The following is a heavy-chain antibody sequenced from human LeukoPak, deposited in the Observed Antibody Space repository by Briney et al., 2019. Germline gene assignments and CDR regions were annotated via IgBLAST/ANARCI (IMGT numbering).Heavy chain of an antibody. CDR3: ASYYCSSGSCYFDH. J-gene: IGHJ4*02. CDR1: GFIAGYNY. CDR2: IYRGDT. Sequence: GGSLRLSCEVSGFIAGYNYMSWVRQAPGKGLEWASVIYRGDTYYADSVKGRFTISRDDSKNTVFLQMNNLRVEDTAEYFCASYYCSSGSCYFDHWGQGTLVTVSS. D-gene: IGHD2-15*01. V-gene: IGHV3-53*01.